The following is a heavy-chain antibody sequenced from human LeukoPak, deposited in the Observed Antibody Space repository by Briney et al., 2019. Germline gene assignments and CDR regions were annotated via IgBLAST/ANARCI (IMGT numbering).Heavy chain of an antibody. CDR3: AKRSGYYDSSGYYSGE. Sequence: PGGSLRLSCAASGFIFSNYGMHWVRQAPGKGLEWVTFIRYDGSNKYYADSVKGRFTISRDNSKNTLYLQMNSLRAEDTAVYYCAKRSGYYDSSGYYSGEWGQGTLVTVSS. J-gene: IGHJ4*02. V-gene: IGHV3-30*02. CDR2: IRYDGSNK. CDR1: GFIFSNYG. D-gene: IGHD3-22*01.